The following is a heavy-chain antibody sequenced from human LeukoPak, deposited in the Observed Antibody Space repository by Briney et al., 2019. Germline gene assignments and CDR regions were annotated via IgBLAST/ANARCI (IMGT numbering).Heavy chain of an antibody. CDR1: GFTFSGSA. Sequence: GGSLRLSCAASGFTFSGSAMHWVRQASGRGLEWVGRIRSKANSYATAYAASVKGRFTISRDDSKNTAYLQMNSLKTEDTAVYYCTRRGGIAGATNRQVDWGQGTLVTVSS. V-gene: IGHV3-73*01. J-gene: IGHJ4*02. D-gene: IGHD1-26*01. CDR2: IRSKANSYAT. CDR3: TRRGGIAGATNRQVD.